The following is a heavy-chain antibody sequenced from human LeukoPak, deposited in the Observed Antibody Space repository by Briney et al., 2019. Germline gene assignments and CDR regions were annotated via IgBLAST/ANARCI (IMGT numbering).Heavy chain of an antibody. J-gene: IGHJ4*02. V-gene: IGHV4-39*01. CDR3: AGTVIAGARHFDY. Sequence: KASETLSLTCTVSGGSISSSSYYWAWIRQPPGKGLEWIGIIYYSGSTDYNPSLKSRVTISVDTSKNQFSLKLSSVAAADTAVYYCAGTVIAGARHFDYWGQGTLVTVSS. D-gene: IGHD6-19*01. CDR2: IYYSGST. CDR1: GGSISSSSYY.